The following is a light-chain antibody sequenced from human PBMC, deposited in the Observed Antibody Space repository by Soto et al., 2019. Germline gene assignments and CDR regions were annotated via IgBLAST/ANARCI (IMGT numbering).Light chain of an antibody. Sequence: EIVMTQSPATLSVSPGERATLSCRASQSVSSNLAWYQQKPGQAPRLLIYGASTRAIGIPARFSGSGSGTEFTLTISSLQSEDFAVYYCQQYNNWPPRFTFGPGTKVDIK. CDR1: QSVSSN. CDR3: QQYNNWPPRFT. V-gene: IGKV3-15*01. J-gene: IGKJ3*01. CDR2: GAS.